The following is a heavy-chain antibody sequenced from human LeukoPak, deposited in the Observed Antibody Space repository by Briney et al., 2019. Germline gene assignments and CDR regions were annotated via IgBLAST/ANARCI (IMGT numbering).Heavy chain of an antibody. V-gene: IGHV3-13*04. CDR1: GFTFSSYD. CDR3: ARGKFCSSTSCYSRVDYYYGMDV. J-gene: IGHJ6*02. Sequence: GGSLRLSCAASGFTFSSYDMHWVRQATGEGLEWVSTIGTVGDTYYPDSVKGRFTISRENAKNSLFLQMNSLSAGDSAVYYCARGKFCSSTSCYSRVDYYYGMDVWGQGTTVTVSS. D-gene: IGHD2-2*01. CDR2: IGTVGDT.